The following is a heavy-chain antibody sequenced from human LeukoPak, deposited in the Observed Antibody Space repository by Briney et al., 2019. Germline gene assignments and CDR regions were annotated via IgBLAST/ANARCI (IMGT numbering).Heavy chain of an antibody. CDR2: MNPNSGNT. J-gene: IGHJ4*02. Sequence: ASVKVSCKASGYTLTSYDINWVRQATGQGLEWMGWMNPNSGNTGYAQKLQGRVTMTRNTSISTAYMELSSLRSEDTAVYYCARGVVATMVDYWGKGTLVTVSS. D-gene: IGHD5-12*01. CDR1: GYTLTSYD. V-gene: IGHV1-8*01. CDR3: ARGVVATMVDY.